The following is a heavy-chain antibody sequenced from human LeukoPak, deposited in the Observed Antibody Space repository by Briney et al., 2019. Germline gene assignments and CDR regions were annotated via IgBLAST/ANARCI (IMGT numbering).Heavy chain of an antibody. CDR3: ARVTYGSGTYGAFDY. Sequence: GGSLRLSRAASGFTFSSHGMSWVRQAPGKGLEWVSTISGSGDNTYYADSVKGRFTISRDNSKNTLYLQMNSLRAEDTAVYYCARVTYGSGTYGAFDYWGQGTLVTVSS. V-gene: IGHV3-23*01. D-gene: IGHD3-10*01. CDR2: ISGSGDNT. J-gene: IGHJ4*02. CDR1: GFTFSSHG.